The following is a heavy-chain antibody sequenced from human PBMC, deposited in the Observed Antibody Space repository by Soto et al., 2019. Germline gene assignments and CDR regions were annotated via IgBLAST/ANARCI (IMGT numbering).Heavy chain of an antibody. CDR2: IIPLVGTT. CDR3: ASGANHGGSWDVWFDP. J-gene: IGHJ5*02. D-gene: IGHD1-26*01. V-gene: IGHV1-69*01. Sequence: QVQLVQSGAEVRMPGSSVKVSCKASGGTFSTYPINWVRQAPGQGLEWMGGIIPLVGTTNYAQKFKGRVTITADESTSTAYMEYSSLRAEGADVYYCASGANHGGSWDVWFDPWCRGNLVTESS. CDR1: GGTFSTYP.